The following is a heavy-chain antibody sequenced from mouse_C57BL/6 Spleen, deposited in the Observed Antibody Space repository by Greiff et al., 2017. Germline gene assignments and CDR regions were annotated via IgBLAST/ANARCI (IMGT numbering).Heavy chain of an antibody. J-gene: IGHJ3*01. CDR1: GYAFTNYL. Sequence: QVQLKESGAELVRPGTSVKVSCKASGYAFTNYLIEWVKQRPGPGLEWIGVINPGSGGTNYNEKFKGKATLTADKSSSTAYRQLSSLTSEDSAVYCGARRDRSFAYWGQGTLVTVSA. V-gene: IGHV1-54*01. CDR2: INPGSGGT. CDR3: ARRDRSFAY.